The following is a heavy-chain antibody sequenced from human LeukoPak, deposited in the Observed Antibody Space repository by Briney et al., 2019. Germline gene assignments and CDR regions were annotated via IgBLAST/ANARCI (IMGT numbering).Heavy chain of an antibody. CDR1: GGSISSGSYY. CDR3: ARDYSTHFDY. CDR2: IYTSGST. J-gene: IGHJ4*02. Sequence: PSETLSLTCTVSGGSISSGSYYWSWIRQPAGKGLEWIGRIYTSGSTNYNPSLKGRVTISVDTSKNQFSLKLSSVTAADTAVYYCARDYSTHFDYWGQGTLVTVSS. D-gene: IGHD4-11*01. V-gene: IGHV4-61*02.